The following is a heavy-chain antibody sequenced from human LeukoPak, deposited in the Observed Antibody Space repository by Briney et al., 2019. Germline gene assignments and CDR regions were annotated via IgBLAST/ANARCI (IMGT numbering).Heavy chain of an antibody. V-gene: IGHV6-1*01. D-gene: IGHD3-3*01. CDR2: TYYRSKWYN. J-gene: IGHJ4*02. CDR3: ARDKRDFWSGFFDY. CDR1: GDSVSSNNAA. Sequence: SQTLSVTCAISGDSVSSNNAAWNWIRQSPSRGLEWLGRTYYRSKWYNDYEVSMKGRITINPDTSKNQFSLQLNSVTPEDTAVYYCARDKRDFWSGFFDYWGQGTLVTVSS.